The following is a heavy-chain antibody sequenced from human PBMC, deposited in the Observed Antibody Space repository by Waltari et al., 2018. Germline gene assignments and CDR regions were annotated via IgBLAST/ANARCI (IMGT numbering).Heavy chain of an antibody. J-gene: IGHJ5*02. CDR2: IPHPGST. CDR3: TRGGNYDFWSHRPFVDP. V-gene: IGHV4-34*01. D-gene: IGHD3-3*01. CDR1: GASFSDYS. Sequence: QVQLQQWGAGLLGPSGTLSLTCAVYGASFSDYSWGWVREPPGKGLEWIGQIPHPGSTNYNPSLKSRVTISIDTPRSQFSLRLSSVTAADTALYFCTRGGNYDFWSHRPFVDPWGQGTLVTVSS.